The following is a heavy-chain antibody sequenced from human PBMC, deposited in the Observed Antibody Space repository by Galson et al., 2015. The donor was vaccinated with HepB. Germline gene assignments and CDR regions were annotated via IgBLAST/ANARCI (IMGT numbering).Heavy chain of an antibody. D-gene: IGHD3-10*01. Sequence: SETLSLTCTVSGGSISSYYWSWIRQPPGKGLEWIGYIYYSGSTNYNPSLKSRVTISVDTSKNQFSLKLSSVTAADTAVYYCARAGAMRGSLGSYDYWGQGTLVTVSS. CDR1: GGSISSYY. J-gene: IGHJ4*02. CDR2: IYYSGST. V-gene: IGHV4-59*08. CDR3: ARAGAMRGSLGSYDY.